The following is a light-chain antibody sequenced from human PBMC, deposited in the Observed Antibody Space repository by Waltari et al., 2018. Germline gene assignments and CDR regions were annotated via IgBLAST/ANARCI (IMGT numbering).Light chain of an antibody. Sequence: QSALTQPASVSGSPGQSLTISCSGTDSDGGGSGFAAWDQQHPGKAPHLIIYEVSNRPSAMPNRFSASKSGNTASLTISGLQAEDEADYYCSSYTTSSAPGVFGTGTRVTVL. J-gene: IGLJ1*01. V-gene: IGLV2-14*01. CDR3: SSYTTSSAPGV. CDR1: DSDGGGSGF. CDR2: EVS.